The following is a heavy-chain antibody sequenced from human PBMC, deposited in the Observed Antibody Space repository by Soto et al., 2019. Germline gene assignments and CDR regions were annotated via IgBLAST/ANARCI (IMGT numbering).Heavy chain of an antibody. Sequence: GGSLRLSCAASGFTFSSYSMNWVRQAPGKGLEWVSYISSSSSTIYYADSVKGRFTISRDNAKNSLYLQMNSLRDEDTAVYYCARTIIAVAGIGIVEYYYGMDVWGQGTTVTVSS. V-gene: IGHV3-48*02. CDR2: ISSSSSTI. CDR1: GFTFSSYS. CDR3: ARTIIAVAGIGIVEYYYGMDV. J-gene: IGHJ6*02. D-gene: IGHD6-19*01.